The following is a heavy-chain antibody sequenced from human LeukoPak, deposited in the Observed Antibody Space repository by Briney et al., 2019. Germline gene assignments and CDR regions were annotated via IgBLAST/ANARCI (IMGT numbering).Heavy chain of an antibody. CDR1: GFTYRRYW. D-gene: IGHD5-24*01. CDR2: IKEDGREQ. V-gene: IGHV3-7*01. J-gene: IGHJ4*02. CDR3: AGERDMATIWEIFEY. Sequence: GGSLRLSCAASGFTYRRYWMSWVRQAPGKGLEGVANIKEDGREQYYADSVKGRFTISRDNAKKSLYLQMNSLRADDTAVYYCAGERDMATIWEIFEYWGQGALVTVSS.